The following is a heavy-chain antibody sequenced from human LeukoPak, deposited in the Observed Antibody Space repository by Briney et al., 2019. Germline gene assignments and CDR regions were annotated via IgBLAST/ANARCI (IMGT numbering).Heavy chain of an antibody. CDR1: GFTFSTDW. D-gene: IGHD3-10*01. CDR3: ARDWNGSGSPNDF. J-gene: IGHJ4*02. Sequence: PGGSLRLSCAVSGFTFSTDWMSWVRQAPGKGLEWGANIKTDGSEKYYVDSVKGRFTISRDNAKNSLYLQMNSLRAEDTAVYYCARDWNGSGSPNDFWGQGTLVTVSS. V-gene: IGHV3-7*01. CDR2: IKTDGSEK.